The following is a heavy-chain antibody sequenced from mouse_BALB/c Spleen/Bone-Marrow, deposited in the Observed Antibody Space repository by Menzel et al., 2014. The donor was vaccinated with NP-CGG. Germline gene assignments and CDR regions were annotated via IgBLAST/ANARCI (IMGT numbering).Heavy chain of an antibody. CDR2: INPSSGYT. D-gene: IGHD2-1*01. V-gene: IGHV1-4*01. Sequence: QVPLKVSGAELASPGASVKMSCRASGYTFTTYTMHWVKQRPGQGLEWIGYINPSSGYTYYNQKFKDKATLTADKSSSAAYLQLSSLTSEDSAVYYCARVYGKYDAMDYWGQGTSVTVSS. CDR1: GYTFTTYT. J-gene: IGHJ4*01. CDR3: ARVYGKYDAMDY.